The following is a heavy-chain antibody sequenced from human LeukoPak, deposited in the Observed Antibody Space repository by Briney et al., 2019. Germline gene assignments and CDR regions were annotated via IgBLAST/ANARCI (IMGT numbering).Heavy chain of an antibody. CDR2: IYSNGSP. J-gene: IGHJ4*02. Sequence: SETLSLTCSVSGGSINRFYFSWIRQPAGKGLEWIGRIYSNGSPDDNPSLKSRVTMSVETSKNQFSLKLSSVTAADTAVYYCARTRYYYNSRSYGAPYYFDYWGQGTLVTVSS. CDR3: ARTRYYYNSRSYGAPYYFDY. CDR1: GGSINRFY. V-gene: IGHV4-4*07. D-gene: IGHD3-10*01.